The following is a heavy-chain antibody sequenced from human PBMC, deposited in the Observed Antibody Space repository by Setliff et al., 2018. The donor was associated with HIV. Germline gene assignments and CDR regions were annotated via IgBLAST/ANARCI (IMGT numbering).Heavy chain of an antibody. Sequence: PGESLKISCKGSGSSFTNYWIGWVRQMPGKGLEWMGIIDPGDSDTRYSPSFQGQVTISADKSINTAYLQWNSLKASDTAMYYCARQPTDTSGYNNWFDSWGQGTLVTVSS. J-gene: IGHJ5*01. D-gene: IGHD3-3*01. V-gene: IGHV5-51*01. CDR3: ARQPTDTSGYNNWFDS. CDR2: IDPGDSDT. CDR1: GSSFTNYW.